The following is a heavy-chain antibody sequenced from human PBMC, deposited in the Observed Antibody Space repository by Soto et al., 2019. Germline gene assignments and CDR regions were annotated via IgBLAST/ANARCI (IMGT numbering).Heavy chain of an antibody. CDR3: ARVGGYCISTSCFNWFDP. V-gene: IGHV1-8*01. CDR1: GYTFTSYD. D-gene: IGHD2-2*01. Sequence: QVQLVQSGAEVKKPGASVKVSCKASGYTFTSYDINWVRQATGQGLEWMGWMNPNSGNTGYAQKFQGRVTMTRNTYISTADMELSSLRSEDTAVYYCARVGGYCISTSCFNWFDPWGQGTLVTVSS. J-gene: IGHJ5*02. CDR2: MNPNSGNT.